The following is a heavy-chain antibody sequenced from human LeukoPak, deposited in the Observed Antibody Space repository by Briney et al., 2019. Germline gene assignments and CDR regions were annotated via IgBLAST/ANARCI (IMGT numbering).Heavy chain of an antibody. CDR1: GLTVINKY. V-gene: IGHV3-53*01. CDR2: IYSGGTT. D-gene: IGHD3-22*01. Sequence: GGSLRLSCAASGLTVINKYMSWVRQAPGKRLEWVSIIYSGGTTDYADSVRGRFTISRDNSKNTVYLQMNRLGAEDTAMYYCARGPNYDTLFSDWGQGTVVTVSS. J-gene: IGHJ4*02. CDR3: ARGPNYDTLFSD.